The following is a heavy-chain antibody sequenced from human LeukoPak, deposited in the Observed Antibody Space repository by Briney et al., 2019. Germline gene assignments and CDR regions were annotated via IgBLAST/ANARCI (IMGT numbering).Heavy chain of an antibody. D-gene: IGHD4-17*01. CDR1: GFTLSSYW. V-gene: IGHV3-48*01. Sequence: GGPLSLSCAAFGFTLSSYWMSWVRKAPGKGLEWVSDITRSSSNINYADSVKGRFTISRDNAKNSLYLQMNSLRVEDTGVYYCARGQYGVGIDYWGQGTLVTVSS. CDR2: ITRSSSNI. CDR3: ARGQYGVGIDY. J-gene: IGHJ4*02.